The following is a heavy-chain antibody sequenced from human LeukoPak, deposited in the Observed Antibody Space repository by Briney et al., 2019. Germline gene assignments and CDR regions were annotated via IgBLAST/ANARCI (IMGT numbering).Heavy chain of an antibody. CDR2: IRTTAEVAKYA. V-gene: IGHV3-48*02. CDR3: ATDQRYAFDY. Sequence: GGSLRLSCGTSGFSFTDYPMNWVRQAPGKGLEWISNIRTTAEVAKYAYYADSGKGRVTISRHDGKNTLYLHMNSLRDDDTAVYYCATDQRYAFDYWGQGILVTVSS. D-gene: IGHD3-9*01. J-gene: IGHJ4*02. CDR1: GFSFTDYP.